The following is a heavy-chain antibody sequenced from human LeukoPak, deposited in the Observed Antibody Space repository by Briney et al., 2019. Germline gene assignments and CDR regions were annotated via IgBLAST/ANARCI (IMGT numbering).Heavy chain of an antibody. CDR3: ARLRMVGYYFDY. V-gene: IGHV4-59*08. J-gene: IGHJ4*02. Sequence: SETLSLTCTVSGGSISSYYWSWIRQPPGKGLEWIGYIYYSGSTNYNPSLKSRVTISVDTSKNQFSLKLSSVTAADTAVYYCARLRMVGYYFDYWGQGTLVTVSS. CDR1: GGSISSYY. CDR2: IYYSGST. D-gene: IGHD2-15*01.